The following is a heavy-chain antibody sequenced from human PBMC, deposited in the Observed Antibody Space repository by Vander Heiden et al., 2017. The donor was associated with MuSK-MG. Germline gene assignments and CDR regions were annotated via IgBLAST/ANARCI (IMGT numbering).Heavy chain of an antibody. CDR3: ASDCIRAFDI. CDR1: GFTFSSYA. Sequence: QVQLVESGGGVVQPGRSLRLSCAASGFTFSSYAMHWVRQAPGKGLEWVAVISYDGSNKYYADSVKGRFTISRDNSKNTLYLQMNSLRAEDTAVYYCASDCIRAFDIWGQGTMVTVSS. V-gene: IGHV3-30*04. J-gene: IGHJ3*02. D-gene: IGHD3-3*02. CDR2: ISYDGSNK.